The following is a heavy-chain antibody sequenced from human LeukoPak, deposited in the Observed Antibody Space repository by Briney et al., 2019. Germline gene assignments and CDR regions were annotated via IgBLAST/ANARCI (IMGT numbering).Heavy chain of an antibody. Sequence: GGSLRLSCAASGFTFSDYYMGWIRQAPGKGLEWVSYITDNGRKIYYADSLKGRFTISRDNAKYSLYLQMNSLRAEDTALYYCARDRGRNSFDYWGQGTLVSVSS. CDR2: ITDNGRKI. J-gene: IGHJ4*02. CDR1: GFTFSDYY. V-gene: IGHV3-11*04. CDR3: ARDRGRNSFDY. D-gene: IGHD1-14*01.